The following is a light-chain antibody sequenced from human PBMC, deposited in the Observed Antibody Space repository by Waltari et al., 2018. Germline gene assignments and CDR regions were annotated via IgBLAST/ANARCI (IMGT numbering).Light chain of an antibody. CDR3: CSYAGTYTFVL. J-gene: IGLJ2*01. CDR2: DVN. V-gene: IGLV2-11*01. CDR1: RRDVGGYDF. Sequence: QSALTQPRSVSGSPGQSVTISCTGTRRDVGGYDFVSWYQQQPGQAPKLIIYDVNKRPAGVPDRFSGAKSGNTASLTIAGLQAEDETDYYCCSYAGTYTFVLFGGGTRLTVL.